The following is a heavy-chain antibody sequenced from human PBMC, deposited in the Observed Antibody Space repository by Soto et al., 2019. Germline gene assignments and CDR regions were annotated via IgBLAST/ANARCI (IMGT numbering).Heavy chain of an antibody. D-gene: IGHD1-20*01. CDR3: ARDIDNRDYYYGLDV. CDR2: ISNSGNTI. CDR1: VFVFKNYE. Sequence: PGGSLRLSCLASVFVFKNYEMNWVRQAPGKGLEWISYISNSGNTIYVADSMRGRFTISRDNAKNSLFLQMNSLRADDTAVYYCARDIDNRDYYYGLDVWGQGTTVTVSS. V-gene: IGHV3-48*03. J-gene: IGHJ6*02.